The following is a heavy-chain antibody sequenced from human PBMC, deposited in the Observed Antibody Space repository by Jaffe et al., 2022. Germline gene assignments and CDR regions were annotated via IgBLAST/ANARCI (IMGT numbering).Heavy chain of an antibody. J-gene: IGHJ4*02. Sequence: QVQLQESGPGLVKPSETLSLTCAVSGSSISSGYYWGWIRQPPGKGLEWIGSIYHSGSTYYNPSLKSRVTISVDTSKNQFSLKLSSVTAADTAVYYCASMVRGDEGYFDYWGQGTLVTVSS. CDR3: ASMVRGDEGYFDY. CDR1: GSSISSGYY. CDR2: IYHSGST. V-gene: IGHV4-38-2*01. D-gene: IGHD3-10*01.